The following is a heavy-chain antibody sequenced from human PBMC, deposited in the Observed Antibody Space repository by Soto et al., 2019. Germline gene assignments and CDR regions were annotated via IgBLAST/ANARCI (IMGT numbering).Heavy chain of an antibody. CDR3: ARGAGVRGALYYYAMDV. CDR2: IYYSGST. Sequence: PSETLSLTCTVSGGSISSYYWSWIRQPPGKGLEWIGYIYYSGSTNYNPSLKSRVTISVDTSKNQFSLKLSSVTAADTAVYYCARGAGVRGALYYYAMDVWGQGTTVT. J-gene: IGHJ6*02. V-gene: IGHV4-59*01. CDR1: GGSISSYY. D-gene: IGHD3-10*01.